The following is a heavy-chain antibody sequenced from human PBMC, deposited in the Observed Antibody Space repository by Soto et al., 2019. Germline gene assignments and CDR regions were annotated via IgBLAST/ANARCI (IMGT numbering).Heavy chain of an antibody. V-gene: IGHV1-46*01. CDR3: ARDDSQDGYGSGAFDF. CDR2: INPSGGST. J-gene: IGHJ3*01. CDR1: GYTFTSYY. D-gene: IGHD3-10*01. Sequence: QVQLGQSGAEVKKPGASVKVSCKASGYTFTSYYMHWVRQAPGQGLEWMGIINPSGGSTSYSQKFQGSVTMTRDTSTSTVSVELSGLRSVATAVYDCARDDSQDGYGSGAFDFWGQGTIVTVSS.